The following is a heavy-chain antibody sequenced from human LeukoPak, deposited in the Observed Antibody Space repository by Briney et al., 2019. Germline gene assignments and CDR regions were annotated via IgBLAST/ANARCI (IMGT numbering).Heavy chain of an antibody. D-gene: IGHD1-1*01. Sequence: GGSLRLSCAASGFTVSSNYMSWVRQAPGKGLEWVSVIYSGGSTYYADSVKGRFTISRDNSKNTLYLQMNSLRAEDTAVYYCARGTRNWNDVGAFDIWGQGTMVTVSS. CDR3: ARGTRNWNDVGAFDI. CDR1: GFTVSSNY. CDR2: IYSGGST. J-gene: IGHJ3*02. V-gene: IGHV3-53*01.